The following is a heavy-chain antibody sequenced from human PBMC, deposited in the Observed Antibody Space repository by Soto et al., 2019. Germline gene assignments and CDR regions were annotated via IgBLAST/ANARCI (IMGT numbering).Heavy chain of an antibody. D-gene: IGHD6-6*01. CDR3: AKEMYPRTVLDSSSPWGDY. J-gene: IGHJ4*02. CDR1: GFTFSDYG. Sequence: LRLSCAVSGFTFSDYGMHWVRQAPGKGLEWVAVMSYAGTYKYYADSVKGRFTISRDLSGNTLFLQMNSLRLEDTAVYFCAKEMYPRTVLDSSSPWGDYWGQGTLVTVSS. CDR2: MSYAGTYK. V-gene: IGHV3-30*18.